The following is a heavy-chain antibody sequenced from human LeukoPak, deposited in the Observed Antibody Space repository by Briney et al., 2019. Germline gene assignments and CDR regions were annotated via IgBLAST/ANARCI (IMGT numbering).Heavy chain of an antibody. J-gene: IGHJ4*02. CDR1: KFTFAGYA. V-gene: IGHV3-23*01. D-gene: IGHD6-13*01. CDR2: INGNGDDT. CDR3: AKSPPGSWYDY. Sequence: GGSLRLSCAASKFTFAGYAMTWVRQAPGKGLEWVSAINGNGDDTYYADSVKGRFIISRDNSKNTLYLQMNSLRAEDTAVYYCAKSPPGSWYDYWGQGTLVTVSP.